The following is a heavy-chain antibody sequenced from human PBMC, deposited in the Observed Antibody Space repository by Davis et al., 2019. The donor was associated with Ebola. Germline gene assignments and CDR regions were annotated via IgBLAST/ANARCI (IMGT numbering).Heavy chain of an antibody. Sequence: ALVKVSCKASGYTFTGYYMHWVRQAPGQGLEWMGWINPNSGGTNYAQKFQGRVTMTTDTSTSTAYMELRSLRSDDTAAYYCARGAIAPPDYWGQGTLVTVSS. CDR1: GYTFTGYY. J-gene: IGHJ4*02. D-gene: IGHD6-6*01. CDR2: INPNSGGT. V-gene: IGHV1-2*02. CDR3: ARGAIAPPDY.